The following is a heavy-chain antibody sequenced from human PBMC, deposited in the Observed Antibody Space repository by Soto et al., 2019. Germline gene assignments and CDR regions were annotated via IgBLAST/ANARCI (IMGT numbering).Heavy chain of an antibody. J-gene: IGHJ6*02. Sequence: SETLSLTCAVSGYSISSGYYWGWIRQPPGKGLEWIGSTYHSGSTYYNPSLKSRVTISVDTSKNQFSLKLSSVTAADTAVYYCARYYDYVWGSRYYYYGMDVWGQGTTVTVSS. CDR1: GYSISSGYY. CDR2: TYHSGST. D-gene: IGHD3-16*01. CDR3: ARYYDYVWGSRYYYYGMDV. V-gene: IGHV4-38-2*01.